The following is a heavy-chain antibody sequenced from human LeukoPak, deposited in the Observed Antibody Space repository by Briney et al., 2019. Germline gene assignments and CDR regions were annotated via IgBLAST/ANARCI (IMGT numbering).Heavy chain of an antibody. V-gene: IGHV3-33*01. CDR1: GFTFSSYG. CDR2: IWYDGSNK. CDR3: ARDLYSGGWNPGYYYYGMDV. Sequence: SGGSLRLSCAASGFTFSSYGMHWVRQAPGKGLEWVAVIWYDGSNKYYADSVKGRFTISRDNSKNTLYLQMNSLRAEDTAVYYCARDLYSGGWNPGYYYYGMDVWGQGTTVTVSS. D-gene: IGHD6-19*01. J-gene: IGHJ6*02.